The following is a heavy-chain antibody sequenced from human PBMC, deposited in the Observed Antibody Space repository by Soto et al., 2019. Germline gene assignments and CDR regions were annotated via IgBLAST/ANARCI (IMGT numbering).Heavy chain of an antibody. Sequence: EVQLLESGGGLVQPGGSLRLSCVGSRFVFSSYAMNWVRQAPGKGLEWVSGISGGGGSIYYADSVKGRFTISRDNSKSALYLQMSSLRVDDTAVYYCAKDLMVAPVDYFDTWGQGTLVTVSS. CDR2: ISGGGGSI. V-gene: IGHV3-23*01. CDR3: AKDLMVAPVDYFDT. CDR1: RFVFSSYA. J-gene: IGHJ4*02. D-gene: IGHD2-8*01.